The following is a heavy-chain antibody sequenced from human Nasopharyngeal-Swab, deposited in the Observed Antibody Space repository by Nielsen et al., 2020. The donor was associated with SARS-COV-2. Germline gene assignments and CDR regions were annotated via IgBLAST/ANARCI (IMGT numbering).Heavy chain of an antibody. CDR2: IIPIFGTA. CDR1: GGTFSSYA. V-gene: IGHV1-69*05. Sequence: SVKVSCKASGGTFSSYAISWVRQAPGQGLEWMGGIIPIFGTANYAQKFQGRVTMTRDTSTSTVYMELSSLRSEDTAVYYCARDRDSSGWFDYWGQGTLVTVSS. J-gene: IGHJ4*02. D-gene: IGHD6-19*01. CDR3: ARDRDSSGWFDY.